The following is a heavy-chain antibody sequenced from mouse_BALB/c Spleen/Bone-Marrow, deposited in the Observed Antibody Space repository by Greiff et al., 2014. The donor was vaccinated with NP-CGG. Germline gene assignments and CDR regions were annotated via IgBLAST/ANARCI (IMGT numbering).Heavy chain of an antibody. J-gene: IGHJ3*01. D-gene: IGHD1-1*01. V-gene: IGHV14-3*02. CDR1: GFNIKDTY. Sequence: EVQLQQPGAELVKPGASVKLSCTAPGFNIKDTYMHWVKQRPEQGLEWIGRIDPANGNTKYDPKFQGKATITADTSSNTAYLQLSSLTSEDTAVYYCASYYYGSSGFAYWGQGTLVTVSA. CDR2: IDPANGNT. CDR3: ASYYYGSSGFAY.